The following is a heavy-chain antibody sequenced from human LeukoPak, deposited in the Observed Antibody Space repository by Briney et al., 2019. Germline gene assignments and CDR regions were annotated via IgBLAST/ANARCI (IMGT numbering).Heavy chain of an antibody. D-gene: IGHD5-18*01. V-gene: IGHV4-59*01. Sequence: SETLSLTCTVSGGSISSYYWSWIRQPPGKGLEWIGYIYHSGSTNYNPSLRSRVTISVDTSKNQFSLKLSSVTAADTAVYYCARVGIQLWNGSFDYWGQGTLVTVSS. CDR3: ARVGIQLWNGSFDY. CDR1: GGSISSYY. J-gene: IGHJ4*02. CDR2: IYHSGST.